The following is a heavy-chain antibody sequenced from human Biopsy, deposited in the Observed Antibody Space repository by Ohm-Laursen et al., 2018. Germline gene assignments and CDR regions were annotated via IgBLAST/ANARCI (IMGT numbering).Heavy chain of an antibody. Sequence: TLSLTCTVSGGSITDDYWSWIRQSPGKGLEWIGFISKGGDTTYNPSLKSRATISVDTSKNQFSLKVISVTAADTAVYYCARLTGDPSYWGQGILVTVSS. D-gene: IGHD7-27*01. J-gene: IGHJ4*02. CDR1: GGSITDDY. CDR3: ARLTGDPSY. CDR2: ISKGGDT. V-gene: IGHV4-59*01.